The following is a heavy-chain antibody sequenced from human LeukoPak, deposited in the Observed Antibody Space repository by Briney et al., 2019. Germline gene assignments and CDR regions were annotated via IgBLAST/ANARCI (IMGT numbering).Heavy chain of an antibody. CDR3: AKDGRPMIPFSWFDP. J-gene: IGHJ5*02. Sequence: ASVKVSCTASGLTFTSYGFSWVRPAPGQGPAWVGWISANNGNTIYVQKFQGRVTMTTDTSTTTVYMELRDLRSDDTAVYYCAKDGRPMIPFSWFDPWGQGTLVIVSS. V-gene: IGHV1-18*01. D-gene: IGHD3-16*01. CDR2: ISANNGNT. CDR1: GLTFTSYG.